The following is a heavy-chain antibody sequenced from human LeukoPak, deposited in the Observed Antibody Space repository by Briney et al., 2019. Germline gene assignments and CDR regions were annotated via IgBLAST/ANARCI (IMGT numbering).Heavy chain of an antibody. V-gene: IGHV3-23*01. Sequence: GGSLRLSCAASGLTLSNFAMSWVRQAPGKGLEWDSMITGSGGRTFYADSVKGRFTISRDNSRDTLYLQMSSLRADDAAVYYCAKMKGPGLYLHYSMDVWGKGTTVTVSS. D-gene: IGHD2-2*02. J-gene: IGHJ6*03. CDR3: AKMKGPGLYLHYSMDV. CDR2: ITGSGGRT. CDR1: GLTLSNFA.